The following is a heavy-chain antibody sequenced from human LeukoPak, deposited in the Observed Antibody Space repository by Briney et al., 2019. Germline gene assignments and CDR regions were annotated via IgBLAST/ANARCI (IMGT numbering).Heavy chain of an antibody. D-gene: IGHD6-13*01. Sequence: TPSETLSLTCAVYGGSFSGYYWSWIRQPPGKGLEWIGYIYYSGSTNYNPSLESRVTISVDTSKNQFSLKLSSVTAADTAVYYCARGYSSSWQYYFDYWGQGTLVTVSS. CDR2: IYYSGST. CDR1: GGSFSGYY. CDR3: ARGYSSSWQYYFDY. V-gene: IGHV4-59*08. J-gene: IGHJ4*02.